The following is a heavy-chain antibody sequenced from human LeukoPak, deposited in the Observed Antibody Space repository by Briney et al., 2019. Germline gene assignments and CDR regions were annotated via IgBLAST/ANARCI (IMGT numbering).Heavy chain of an antibody. Sequence: PGGSLRLSCVASGFTFSNYGMSWVRQAPGKGLEWVSGISGDSRAIDYAAPVKGRFTISRDNSRNTLYVQMNSLRADDTAVYFCAKRLRAPRAFDYWGQGTLVTVSS. D-gene: IGHD2-21*02. J-gene: IGHJ4*02. CDR2: ISGDSRAI. CDR1: GFTFSNYG. CDR3: AKRLRAPRAFDY. V-gene: IGHV3-23*01.